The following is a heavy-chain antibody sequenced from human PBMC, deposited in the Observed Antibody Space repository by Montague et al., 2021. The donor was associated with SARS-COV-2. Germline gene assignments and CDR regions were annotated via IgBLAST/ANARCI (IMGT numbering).Heavy chain of an antibody. J-gene: IGHJ4*02. V-gene: IGHV4-4*02. CDR3: ARGYQLRFLEWSSRQSTFDY. D-gene: IGHD3-3*01. Sequence: SETLSLTCAVSGGSISSSHWWSWVRQPPGKGLEWIGEIYHSRSTNYNPSLKSRVTISIDKSKNQFSLKLSSVTAADTAVYYCARGYQLRFLEWSSRQSTFDYWGQGTLVTVSS. CDR2: IYHSRST. CDR1: GGSISSSHW.